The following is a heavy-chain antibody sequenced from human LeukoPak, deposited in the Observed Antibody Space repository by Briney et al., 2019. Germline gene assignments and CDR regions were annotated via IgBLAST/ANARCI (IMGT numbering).Heavy chain of an antibody. V-gene: IGHV3-74*01. CDR3: AKEYSNGWYVD. CDR2: INSDGSGT. CDR1: GFTFSIYW. D-gene: IGHD6-19*01. Sequence: GGSLRLSCAASGFTFSIYWMHWVRQAPGKGLVWVSRINSDGSGTSYADSVKGRFTISRDNAKNTLYLQMDSLRDEDTAVYYCAKEYSNGWYVDWGQGTLVTVSS. J-gene: IGHJ4*02.